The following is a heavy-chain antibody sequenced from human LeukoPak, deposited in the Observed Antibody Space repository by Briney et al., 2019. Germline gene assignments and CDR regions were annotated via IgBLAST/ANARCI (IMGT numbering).Heavy chain of an antibody. D-gene: IGHD5-18*01. CDR1: GYTFTSYD. J-gene: IGHJ3*02. CDR3: ARDVDTAPDAFDI. CDR2: MNPNSGNT. V-gene: IGHV1-8*01. Sequence: ASVKVSCKASGYTFTSYDINWVRQATGQGLEWMGWMNPNSGNTGYAQKFQGRVTMTRNTSISTAYMELSSLRSEDTAVYYCARDVDTAPDAFDIWGQGTMVTVSS.